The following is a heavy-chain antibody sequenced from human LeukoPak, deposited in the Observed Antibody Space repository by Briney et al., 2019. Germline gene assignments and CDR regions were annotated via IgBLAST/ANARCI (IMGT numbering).Heavy chain of an antibody. CDR3: AKDRRWGSFDY. D-gene: IGHD7-27*01. CDR1: GFIVSGDF. J-gene: IGHJ4*02. V-gene: IGHV3-23*01. CDR2: ISGSGGST. Sequence: GGSLRLSCAASGFIVSGDFMSWVRQAPGKGLEWVSAISGSGGSTYYADSVKCRFTISRDNSKNTLYLQMNSLRAEDTAVYYCAKDRRWGSFDYWGQGTLVTVSS.